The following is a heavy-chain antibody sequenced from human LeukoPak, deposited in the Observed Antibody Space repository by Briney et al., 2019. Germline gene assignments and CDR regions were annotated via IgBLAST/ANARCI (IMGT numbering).Heavy chain of an antibody. Sequence: ASVKVSCKVSGYTLTELSMHWVRQAPGKGLEWMGGFDPEDGETIYAQKFQGRVTITADESTSTAYMELSSLRSEDTAVYYCARDPVAAAGTYFDYWGQGTLVTVSS. V-gene: IGHV1-24*01. J-gene: IGHJ4*02. CDR3: ARDPVAAAGTYFDY. D-gene: IGHD6-13*01. CDR2: FDPEDGET. CDR1: GYTLTELS.